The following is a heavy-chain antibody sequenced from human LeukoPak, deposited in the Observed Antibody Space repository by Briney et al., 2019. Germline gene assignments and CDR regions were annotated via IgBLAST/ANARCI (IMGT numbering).Heavy chain of an antibody. J-gene: IGHJ4*02. CDR2: NWYDGSNK. V-gene: IGHV3-33*01. Sequence: GRSLRLSCAASGFTFSDYGMHWVRQAPGKGLEWVAVNWYDGSNKYYADSVKGRFTISRDNSKNTLYLQMNSLRAEDTAVYYCARDRRRRWEPIYYFDYWGQGTLVTVSS. CDR1: GFTFSDYG. CDR3: ARDRRRRWEPIYYFDY. D-gene: IGHD1-26*01.